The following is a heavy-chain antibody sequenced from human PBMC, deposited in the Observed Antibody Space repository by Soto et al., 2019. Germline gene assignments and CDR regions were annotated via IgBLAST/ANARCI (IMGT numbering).Heavy chain of an antibody. CDR2: ISWNSGSI. Sequence: PGGSLRLACAASGLTFDDYAVHWVRQAPGKGLEWVSGISWNSGSIGYADSVKGRFTISRDNAKNSLYLQMNSLRAEDTALYYCAKDLYCSGGSCYDYYYGMDVWGQGTTVTVSS. D-gene: IGHD2-15*01. CDR1: GLTFDDYA. V-gene: IGHV3-9*01. J-gene: IGHJ6*02. CDR3: AKDLYCSGGSCYDYYYGMDV.